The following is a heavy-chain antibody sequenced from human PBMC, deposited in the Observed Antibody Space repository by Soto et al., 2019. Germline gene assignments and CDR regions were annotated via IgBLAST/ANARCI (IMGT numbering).Heavy chain of an antibody. CDR2: IWYDGSNK. D-gene: IGHD2-2*01. Sequence: QVQLVESGGGVVQPGRSLRLSCAASGFTFSSYGMHWVRQAPGKGLEWVAVIWYDGSNKYYADSVKGRFTISRDNSKNTMYLQKHGLRAEDTAVYYGATSGCRCWYAAFDIWGQGTRVTVSS. CDR1: GFTFSSYG. V-gene: IGHV3-33*01. CDR3: ATSGCRCWYAAFDI. J-gene: IGHJ3*02.